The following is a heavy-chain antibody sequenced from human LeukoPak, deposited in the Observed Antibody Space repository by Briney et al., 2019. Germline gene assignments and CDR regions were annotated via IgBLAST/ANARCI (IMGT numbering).Heavy chain of an antibody. CDR3: ARDTPEYSSSVDY. J-gene: IGHJ4*02. CDR2: ISSDGSST. V-gene: IGHV3-74*01. D-gene: IGHD6-13*01. Sequence: PGGSLRLSCAASGFTFSSYWMHWVRQAPGKGLVWVSRISSDGSSTSYADSVKGRFTISRDNAKNTLYVQMNSLRAEDTAVYYCARDTPEYSSSVDYWGQGTLVTVSS. CDR1: GFTFSSYW.